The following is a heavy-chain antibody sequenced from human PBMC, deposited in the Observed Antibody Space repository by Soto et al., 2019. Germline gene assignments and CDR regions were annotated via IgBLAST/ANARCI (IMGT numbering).Heavy chain of an antibody. CDR2: IYYSGST. V-gene: IGHV4-39*01. CDR3: ASPSEHTSGYYDGDY. Sequence: SETLSLTCTVSGGSISSSSYYWGWIRQPPGKGLEWIGSIYYSGSTYYNPSLKSRVTISVDTSKNQFYLKLSSVTAEDTAVYYCASPSEHTSGYYDGDYWGEGTLVTVSP. J-gene: IGHJ4*02. CDR1: GGSISSSSYY. D-gene: IGHD3-22*01.